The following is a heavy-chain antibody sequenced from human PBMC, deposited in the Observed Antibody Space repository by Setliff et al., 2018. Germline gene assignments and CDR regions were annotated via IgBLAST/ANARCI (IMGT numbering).Heavy chain of an antibody. CDR1: GYTLTTYA. J-gene: IGHJ4*02. Sequence: ASVKVSCKSSGYTLTTYAMHWLRQAPGQRLEWMGWIIPDNGKTEYSEEFQDRVTFTTDTSATTAYMDLRSLRSDGMAVYYCARGYCDGIGCPAPLYYFDSWGQGTLVTVSS. CDR2: IIPDNGKT. V-gene: IGHV1-3*03. D-gene: IGHD2-21*01. CDR3: ARGYCDGIGCPAPLYYFDS.